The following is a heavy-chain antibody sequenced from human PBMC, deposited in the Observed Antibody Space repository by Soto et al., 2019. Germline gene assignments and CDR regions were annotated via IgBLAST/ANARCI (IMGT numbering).Heavy chain of an antibody. J-gene: IGHJ3*02. CDR1: GFTFSSYD. D-gene: IGHD1-1*01. CDR2: IGTAGDT. V-gene: IGHV3-13*01. CDR3: ARGFRATGTTGVAFDS. Sequence: HPWGYLRLSCAASGFTFSSYDMHWFRQATGKGLEWVSAIGTAGDTYYPGSVKGRFTISRENAKNSLYLQMNSLRAGDTAVYYCARGFRATGTTGVAFDSWGQGTVVTV.